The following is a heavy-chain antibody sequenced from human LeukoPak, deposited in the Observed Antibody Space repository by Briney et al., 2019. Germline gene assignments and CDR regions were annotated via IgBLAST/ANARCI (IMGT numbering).Heavy chain of an antibody. CDR1: GGSISSSSYY. D-gene: IGHD3-22*01. J-gene: IGHJ4*02. V-gene: IGHV4-39*01. CDR3: ARHGRGSGYYAFDY. Sequence: PSETLSLTCTVSGGSISSSSYYWGWIRQPPGKGLEWIGSIYYSGSTYYNPSLKSRVTISVDTSKNQFSLKLSSVTAADTAVYYCARHGRGSGYYAFDYWGQGTLVTVSS. CDR2: IYYSGST.